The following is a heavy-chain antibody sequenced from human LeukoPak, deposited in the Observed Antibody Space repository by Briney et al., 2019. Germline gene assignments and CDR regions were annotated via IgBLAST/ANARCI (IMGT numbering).Heavy chain of an antibody. CDR1: GYTFTGYY. Sequence: ASVKVSCKASGYTFTGYYMHWVRQAPGQGLEWMGWINPNSGGTNYAQKFQGRVTMTRDTSISTAYMELSRLRSDDTAVYYCARDSNWVEWERLFDPWGQGTLVTVST. J-gene: IGHJ5*02. CDR3: ARDSNWVEWERLFDP. D-gene: IGHD7-27*01. V-gene: IGHV1-2*02. CDR2: INPNSGGT.